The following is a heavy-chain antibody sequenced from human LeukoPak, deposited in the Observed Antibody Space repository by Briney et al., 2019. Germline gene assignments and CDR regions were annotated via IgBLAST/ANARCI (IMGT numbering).Heavy chain of an antibody. J-gene: IGHJ3*02. D-gene: IGHD4-17*01. CDR1: GFTVSSNY. CDR2: IYSGGST. Sequence: GGSLRLSCAASGFTVSSNYMSWVRQAPGKGLEWVSVIYSGGSTYYADSVKGRFTISRDNSKNTLYIQMNSLRAEDTAVYYCARAAVTTFKDGAFHIWGQGTMVTVSS. CDR3: ARAAVTTFKDGAFHI. V-gene: IGHV3-66*01.